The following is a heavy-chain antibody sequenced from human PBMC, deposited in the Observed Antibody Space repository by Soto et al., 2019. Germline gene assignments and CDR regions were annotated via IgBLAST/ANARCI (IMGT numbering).Heavy chain of an antibody. J-gene: IGHJ4*02. CDR1: GFTFRNYA. CDR3: ARENQGAASDY. V-gene: IGHV3-23*01. Sequence: QLLESGGGLVQPGGSLRLSCAASGFTFRNYAMTWVSQAPGKGLEWVSAGSGSGGDAYYIDSVKGRFTISRDNSKNTLYLHMTSLRAEDTAVYFCARENQGAASDYWGQGSLVTVSS. D-gene: IGHD6-13*01. CDR2: GSGSGGDA.